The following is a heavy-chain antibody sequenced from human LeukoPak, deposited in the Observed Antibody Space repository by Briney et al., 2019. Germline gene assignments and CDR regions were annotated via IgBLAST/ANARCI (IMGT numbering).Heavy chain of an antibody. J-gene: IGHJ4*02. CDR1: GGTFSSYA. Sequence: SVKVSCKASGGTFSSYAISWVRQAPGQGLEWMGRIIPILGIANYAQKFQGRVTITADKSTSTAYMELSSLRSEDTAVYYCASGYPSYDFWSGYGTFYYFDYWGQGTLVTVSS. V-gene: IGHV1-69*04. CDR2: IIPILGIA. CDR3: ASGYPSYDFWSGYGTFYYFDY. D-gene: IGHD3-3*01.